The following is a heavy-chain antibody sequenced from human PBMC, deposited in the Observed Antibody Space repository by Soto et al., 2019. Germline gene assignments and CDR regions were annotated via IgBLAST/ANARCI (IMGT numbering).Heavy chain of an antibody. J-gene: IGHJ4*02. Sequence: SETLSLTCTVSGGSISSYYWGWIRQPPGKGLEWIGYISYSGNNNYNPSLKSRVTLSVDTSKNQFSLKLSSVTAADTAVYYCAREGVHSSGWYGDFDYWGQGTLVTVSS. CDR1: GGSISSYY. CDR2: ISYSGNN. V-gene: IGHV4-59*01. D-gene: IGHD6-19*01. CDR3: AREGVHSSGWYGDFDY.